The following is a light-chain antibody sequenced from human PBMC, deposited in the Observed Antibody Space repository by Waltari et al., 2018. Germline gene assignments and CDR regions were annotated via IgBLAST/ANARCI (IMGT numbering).Light chain of an antibody. CDR2: SNN. V-gene: IGLV1-44*01. CDR1: SPNIGSNT. CDR3: AAWDVSLKGV. J-gene: IGLJ2*01. Sequence: QSVLTPPPSASGTPGQRVTISCSGRSPNIGSNTVNWYQQLPGMAPKLIIYSNNPRPSGVPDRFSGSKSGTSASLAISGLQSDDEADYYCAAWDVSLKGVFGGGTKVTVL.